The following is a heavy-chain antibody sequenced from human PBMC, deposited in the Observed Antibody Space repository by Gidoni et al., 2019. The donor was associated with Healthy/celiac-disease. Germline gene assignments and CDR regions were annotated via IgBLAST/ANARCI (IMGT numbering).Heavy chain of an antibody. J-gene: IGHJ5*02. V-gene: IGHV3-23*01. Sequence: EVQPLESGGGLVQPGGSLRLPCSASGFPFSSYAMSWVRQAPGKGLEWVSAISGSGGSTYYADSVKGRFTISRDNSKNTLYLQMNSLRAEDTAVYYCANEIFGVVITPWFDPWGQGTLVTVSS. CDR2: ISGSGGST. D-gene: IGHD3-3*01. CDR3: ANEIFGVVITPWFDP. CDR1: GFPFSSYA.